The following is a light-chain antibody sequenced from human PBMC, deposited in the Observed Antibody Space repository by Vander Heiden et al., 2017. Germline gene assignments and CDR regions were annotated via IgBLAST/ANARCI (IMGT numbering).Light chain of an antibody. CDR3: QSGYSSGTLGV. CDR1: ALPKQY. CDR2: NDS. J-gene: IGLJ2*01. Sequence: SYDLTQPPSVSVSPGQTARITCSGDALPKQYAYWYHQKPGQAPVLVIYNDSERPSGIPERFSGSSSVTTVTLTISGVQAEEEADYYWQSGYSSGTLGVFGVGTKLTVL. V-gene: IGLV3-25*02.